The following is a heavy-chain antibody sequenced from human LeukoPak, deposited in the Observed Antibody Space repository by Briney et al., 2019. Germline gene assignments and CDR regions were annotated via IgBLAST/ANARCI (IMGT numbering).Heavy chain of an antibody. D-gene: IGHD3-22*01. Sequence: PGGSLRLSCAASGFTFSSYSMNWVRQAPGKGLEWVSSISSSSSYIYYADSVKGRFTISRDNVKNSLYLQMNSLRAEDTAVYYCARVFDSSGYWFSRHWGQGTLVTVSS. CDR2: ISSSSSYI. J-gene: IGHJ4*02. CDR3: ARVFDSSGYWFSRH. V-gene: IGHV3-21*01. CDR1: GFTFSSYS.